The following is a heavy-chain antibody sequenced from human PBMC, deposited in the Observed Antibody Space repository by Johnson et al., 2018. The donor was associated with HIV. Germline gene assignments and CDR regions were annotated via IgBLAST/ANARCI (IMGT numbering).Heavy chain of an antibody. Sequence: QEQLVESGGGVVQPGRSLRLSCGGSGFTFRNYDLHWVRQAPGKGLEWVAVILYDGTKNYYPDSEKGRFTMSRDNSNNTVYLQMNSLRVEDTAVYYCARACSGGTCYRNRWAFDIWGQGTMVTVSS. J-gene: IGHJ3*02. V-gene: IGHV3-30-3*01. CDR2: ILYDGTKN. D-gene: IGHD2-15*01. CDR1: GFTFRNYD. CDR3: ARACSGGTCYRNRWAFDI.